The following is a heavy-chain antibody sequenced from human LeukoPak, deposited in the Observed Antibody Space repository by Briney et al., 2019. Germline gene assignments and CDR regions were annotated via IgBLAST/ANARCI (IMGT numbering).Heavy chain of an antibody. CDR1: GYMSTSYG. Sequence: ASVKVSCKASGYMSTSYGISWVRQAPGRGLEWMGWISAFNGDSKYAQKFQGRVTMTIETSTTTAHMELKGLTSDDTAVYYCARAGDGATFYYYYGMDVWGQGTTVTVSS. V-gene: IGHV1-18*01. CDR3: ARAGDGATFYYYYGMDV. CDR2: ISAFNGDS. J-gene: IGHJ6*02. D-gene: IGHD7-27*01.